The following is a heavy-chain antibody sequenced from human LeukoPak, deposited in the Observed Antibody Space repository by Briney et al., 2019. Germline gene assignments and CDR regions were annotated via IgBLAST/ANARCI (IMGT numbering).Heavy chain of an antibody. D-gene: IGHD2-2*01. CDR2: IYYSGST. CDR1: GGSISSYY. V-gene: IGHV4-59*01. J-gene: IGHJ5*02. Sequence: PSETLSLTCTVSGGSISSYYWSWIRQPPGKGLEWIGYIYYSGSTNYNPSLKSRVTISVDTSKNQFSLKLSSVTAVDTAVYYCARLASTNWFDPWGQGTLVTVSS. CDR3: ARLASTNWFDP.